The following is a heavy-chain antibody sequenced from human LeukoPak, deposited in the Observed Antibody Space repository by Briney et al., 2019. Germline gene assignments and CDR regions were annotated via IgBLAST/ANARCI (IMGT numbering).Heavy chain of an antibody. V-gene: IGHV3-23*01. D-gene: IGHD3-9*01. CDR1: GFTFSSYA. J-gene: IGHJ4*02. CDR2: ISGSGGST. CDR3: ATKDYDISTGYTGAVDY. Sequence: GGSLRLSCAASGFTFSSYAMSWVRQAPGKGLEWVSAISGSGGSTYYADSVKGRFTISRDNSKNTLYLQMNSLRAEDTAVYYCATKDYDISTGYTGAVDYWGQGTLVTVSS.